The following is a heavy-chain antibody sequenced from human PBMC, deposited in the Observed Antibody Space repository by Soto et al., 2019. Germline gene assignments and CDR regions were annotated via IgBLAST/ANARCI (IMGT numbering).Heavy chain of an antibody. J-gene: IGHJ5*01. CDR3: ADLANHRYFFDS. V-gene: IGHV1-69*12. CDR2: IIPIFGTP. CDR1: GGSFRSYA. Sequence: QVQLVQSGAEVKKPGSSVKVSCKASGGSFRSYAVNWVRQAPGQGLECLGGIIPIFGTPNYAQKFHCRVSITADESTSTVYVDLVSVTCEDTGVYYCADLANHRYFFDSWGQGTLVTVSS. D-gene: IGHD1-20*01.